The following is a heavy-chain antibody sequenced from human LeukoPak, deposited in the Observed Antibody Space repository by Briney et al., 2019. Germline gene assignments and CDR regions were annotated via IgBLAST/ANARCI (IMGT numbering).Heavy chain of an antibody. D-gene: IGHD6-19*01. V-gene: IGHV1-18*04. CDR2: INPNSGNT. J-gene: IGHJ4*02. Sequence: ASVKVSCKASGYTFTGYHMHWVRQAPGQGLEWMGWINPNSGNTNYAQKLQGRVTMTTDTSTSTAYMELRSLRSDDTAVYYCARDGPAVAGTGETEEEFDYWGQGTLVNVSS. CDR1: GYTFTGYH. CDR3: ARDGPAVAGTGETEEEFDY.